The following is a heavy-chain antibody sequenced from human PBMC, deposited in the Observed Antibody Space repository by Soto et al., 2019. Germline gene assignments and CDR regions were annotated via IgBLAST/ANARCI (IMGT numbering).Heavy chain of an antibody. CDR1: GYTLTELS. Sequence: ASVKVSCKVSGYTLTELSMHWVRQAPGKGLEWMGGFDPEDGETIYAQKFQGRVTMTEDTSTDTAYMELSSLRSEDTAVYYCATERVLIGPEFNWCDHLGKGNMVTVSA. D-gene: IGHD3-22*01. CDR2: FDPEDGET. V-gene: IGHV1-24*01. CDR3: ATERVLIGPEFNWCDH. J-gene: IGHJ5*02.